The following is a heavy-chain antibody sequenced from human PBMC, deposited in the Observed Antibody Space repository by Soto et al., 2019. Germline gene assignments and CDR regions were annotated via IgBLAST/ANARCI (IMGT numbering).Heavy chain of an antibody. D-gene: IGHD3-10*01. V-gene: IGHV4-39*01. Sequence: QLQLQESGPGLVKPSETLSLTCTVSGGSISRSSYYWGWSRQPPGKGLEWIGSIYYSGSTHYNPSLKSRVTISVDTSKNQFSLKLSSVTAADTAVYYCATLWFGAADYWGQGTLVTVSS. CDR3: ATLWFGAADY. J-gene: IGHJ4*02. CDR2: IYYSGST. CDR1: GGSISRSSYY.